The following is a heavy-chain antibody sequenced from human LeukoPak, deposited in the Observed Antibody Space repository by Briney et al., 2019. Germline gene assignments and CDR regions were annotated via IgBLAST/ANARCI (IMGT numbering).Heavy chain of an antibody. CDR2: INSDGTST. V-gene: IGHV3-74*01. CDR3: AKATDFQYYDTSGYYYYFDY. CDR1: GFSFSSYG. J-gene: IGHJ4*02. D-gene: IGHD3-22*01. Sequence: PGGSLRLSCAASGFSFSSYGMHWVRQAPGKGLVWVSRINSDGTSTSYADSVKGRFTLSRDNSKNTLDLQMNSLRVEDTAVYYCAKATDFQYYDTSGYYYYFDYWGQGTLVTVSS.